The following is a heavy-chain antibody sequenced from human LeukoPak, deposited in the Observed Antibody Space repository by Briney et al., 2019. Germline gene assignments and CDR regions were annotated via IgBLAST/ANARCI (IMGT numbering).Heavy chain of an antibody. D-gene: IGHD3-22*01. CDR3: TRGSIAYYYMDV. CDR2: IYYSGST. V-gene: IGHV4-59*01. J-gene: IGHJ6*03. CDR1: GGSISSYY. Sequence: SETLSLTCTVAGGSISSYYWSWIRQPPGKGLEWIGYIYYSGSTNYNPSLKSRVTISVDTSKNQFSLKLSSVTAADTAVYYCTRGSIAYYYMDVWGKGTTVTISS.